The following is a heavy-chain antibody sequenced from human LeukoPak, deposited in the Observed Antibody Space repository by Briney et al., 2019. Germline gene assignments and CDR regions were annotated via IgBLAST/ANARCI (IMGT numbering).Heavy chain of an antibody. V-gene: IGHV3-30*02. CDR3: AKDLSSQQPNWFDP. Sequence: GGSLRLSCAASGFTFSSYGMHWVRQAPGKWLEWVAFIRYDGSNKYYADSVKGRFTISRDNSKNTLYLQMNSLRAEDTAVYYCAKDLSSQQPNWFDPWGQGTLVTVSS. CDR1: GFTFSSYG. CDR2: IRYDGSNK. D-gene: IGHD6-13*01. J-gene: IGHJ5*02.